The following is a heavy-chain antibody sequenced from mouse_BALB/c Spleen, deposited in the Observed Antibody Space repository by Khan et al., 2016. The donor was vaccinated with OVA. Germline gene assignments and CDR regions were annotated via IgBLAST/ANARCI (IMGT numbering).Heavy chain of an antibody. CDR2: IYPGSGHI. D-gene: IGHD3-2*02. J-gene: IGHJ3*01. CDR3: ARAGYGGFTH. Sequence: QVQLQQSGPELVKPGASVKTSCKASGYTLTDSLISGLKQRPAQGLEWIGEIYPGSGHIYYNEKFKGKATLTSDKSSTTAYMQLTSLTSEDSAVYFCARAGYGGFTHWGQGPLVPVSA. CDR1: GYTLTDSL. V-gene: IGHV1-77*01.